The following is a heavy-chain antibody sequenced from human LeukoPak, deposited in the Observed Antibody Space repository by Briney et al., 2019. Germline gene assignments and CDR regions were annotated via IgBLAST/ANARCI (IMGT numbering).Heavy chain of an antibody. J-gene: IGHJ3*02. CDR3: ARGTGSKGPAAIRRPSDAFDI. CDR1: GGTFSGYY. D-gene: IGHD2-2*02. V-gene: IGHV4-34*01. Sequence: ETLSLTCAVYGGTFSGYYWSWIRQPPGKRLEWVGESNDSGGTNYNPSLKSRVTISADKSKNQVSLKLTSVTAADTAVYYCARGTGSKGPAAIRRPSDAFDIWGQGTMVTVSS. CDR2: SNDSGGT.